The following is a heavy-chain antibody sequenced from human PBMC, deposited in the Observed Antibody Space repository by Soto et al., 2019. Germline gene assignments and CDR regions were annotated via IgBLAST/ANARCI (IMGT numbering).Heavy chain of an antibody. CDR2: IYYSGST. D-gene: IGHD3-3*01. V-gene: IGHV4-59*01. CDR3: ARGTYYDFWSGYYTPLKFDY. J-gene: IGHJ4*02. CDR1: GGCMSSYY. Sequence: QVQLQESGPGLVKPSETLSLTCTVSGGCMSSYYWSWIRQPPGKGLEWFGYIYYSGSTNYNPSLKSRVTISVDTSKNQFSLKLSSVTAADTAVYYCARGTYYDFWSGYYTPLKFDYWGQGTLVTVSS.